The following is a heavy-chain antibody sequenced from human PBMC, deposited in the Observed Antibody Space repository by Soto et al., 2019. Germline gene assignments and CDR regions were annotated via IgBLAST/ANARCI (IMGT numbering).Heavy chain of an antibody. J-gene: IGHJ4*02. V-gene: IGHV3-15*01. CDR1: GFTFSNAW. Sequence: GGSLRLSCAASGFTFSNAWMSWVRQAPGKGLEWVGRIKSKTDGGTTDYAAPVKGRFTISRDDSKNTLYLQMNSLKTEDTAVYYCNTDPIWWLFGSGVPNYFDHWGQGTLVTVSS. D-gene: IGHD5-12*01. CDR2: IKSKTDGGTT. CDR3: NTDPIWWLFGSGVPNYFDH.